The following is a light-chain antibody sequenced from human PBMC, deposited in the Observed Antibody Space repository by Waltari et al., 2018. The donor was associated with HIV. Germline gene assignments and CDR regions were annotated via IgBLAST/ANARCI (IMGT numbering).Light chain of an antibody. V-gene: IGKV3-20*01. J-gene: IGKJ1*01. CDR3: EQYDTSPWT. CDR2: GTS. CDR1: QSVNTNY. Sequence: IVLTQSPATLSLSPGDRAILSCRASQSVNTNYLAWYQQKGGQAPRLVIYGTSNRATGIPGRISSRGSGTDYTLTIGRLGPEDFEVYYCEQYDTSPWTCGQGTNVESK.